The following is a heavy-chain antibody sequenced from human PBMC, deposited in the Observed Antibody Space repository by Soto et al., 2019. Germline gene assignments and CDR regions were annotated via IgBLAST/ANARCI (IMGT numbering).Heavy chain of an antibody. CDR2: ISSSSSYI. D-gene: IGHD5-12*01. J-gene: IGHJ4*02. CDR3: ARGLVATTPTDY. CDR1: GFTFSSYS. Sequence: EVQLVESGGGLVKPGGSLRLSCAASGFTFSSYSMNWVRQAPGKGLEWVSSISSSSSYIYYADSVKGRFTISRDNAKNSLYLQMNSLRAEETAVYYCARGLVATTPTDYWGQGTLVTVSS. V-gene: IGHV3-21*01.